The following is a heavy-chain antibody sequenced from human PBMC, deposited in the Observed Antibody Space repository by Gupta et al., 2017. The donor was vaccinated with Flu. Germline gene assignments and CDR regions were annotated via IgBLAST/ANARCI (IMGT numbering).Heavy chain of an antibody. V-gene: IGHV3-23*01. J-gene: IGHJ2*01. CDR1: GFTFSSYA. Sequence: EVQLLESGGGLVQPGGSLRLSCAASGFTFSSYAMSWVRQAPGKGLEWVSGISLSGDNKYYPDSVQGRFTIYRDNSKNMLYLQINSLRDEDKAVYYCAKIPRRDGYNNWYCDLWGRGTLVTVAS. CDR2: ISLSGDNK. CDR3: AKIPRRDGYNNWYCDL. D-gene: IGHD5-12*01.